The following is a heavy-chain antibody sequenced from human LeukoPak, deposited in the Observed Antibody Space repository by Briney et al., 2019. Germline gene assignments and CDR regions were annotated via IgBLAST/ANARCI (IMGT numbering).Heavy chain of an antibody. J-gene: IGHJ4*02. CDR1: GFTFSSYS. Sequence: GGSLRLSCAASGFTFSSYSMNWVRQAPGKGLEWVSYISSSSSTIYYADSVKGRFTISRDNAKNSLYLQMNSLRAEDTAVYYCARGDDHGDWYFDYWGQGTLVTVSS. CDR2: ISSSSSTI. CDR3: ARGDDHGDWYFDY. D-gene: IGHD4-17*01. V-gene: IGHV3-48*01.